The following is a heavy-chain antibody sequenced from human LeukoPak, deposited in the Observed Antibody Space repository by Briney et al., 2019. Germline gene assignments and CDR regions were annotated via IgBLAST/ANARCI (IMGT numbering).Heavy chain of an antibody. J-gene: IGHJ4*02. D-gene: IGHD2-15*01. Sequence: PGGSLRLSCAASGFTFSSYWMHWVRQAPGKGLVRVSRINSDGSDTRYADSVKGRFTISRDNSKNTLYLQMSSLRADDTAVYYCAKGSGAYAYLFDYWGRGTLVTVSS. CDR2: INSDGSDT. V-gene: IGHV3-74*01. CDR3: AKGSGAYAYLFDY. CDR1: GFTFSSYW.